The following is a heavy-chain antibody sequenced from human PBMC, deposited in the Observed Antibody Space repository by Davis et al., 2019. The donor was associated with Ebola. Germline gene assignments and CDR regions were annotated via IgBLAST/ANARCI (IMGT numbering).Heavy chain of an antibody. CDR3: ARLGRGVVVPAAHYYYYYMDV. CDR2: IYYSGST. V-gene: IGHV4-59*08. CDR1: GGSFSGYY. Sequence: PGGSLRLSCAVYGGSFSGYYWSWIRQPPGKGLEWIGYIYYSGSTNYNPSLKSRVTISVDTSKNQFSLKLSSVTAADTAVYYCARLGRGVVVPAAHYYYYYMDVWGKGTTVTVSS. J-gene: IGHJ6*03. D-gene: IGHD2-2*01.